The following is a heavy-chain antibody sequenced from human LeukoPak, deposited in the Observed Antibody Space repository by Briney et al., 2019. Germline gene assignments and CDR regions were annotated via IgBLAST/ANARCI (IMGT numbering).Heavy chain of an antibody. D-gene: IGHD5-18*01. CDR3: ARTLIRGYSYGYFDY. J-gene: IGHJ4*02. Sequence: EASVTVSCKASGYTFTTYGFSWVRQAPGQGLEWMGWISAYNGNTYYAQRLQGRVTMTTDTSTNTAYMELRSLRSDDTAVYYCARTLIRGYSYGYFDYWGQGTLVTVSS. V-gene: IGHV1-18*01. CDR1: GYTFTTYG. CDR2: ISAYNGNT.